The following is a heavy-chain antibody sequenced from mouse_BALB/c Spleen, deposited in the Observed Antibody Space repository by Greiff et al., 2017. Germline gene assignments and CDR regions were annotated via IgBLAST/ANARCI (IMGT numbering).Heavy chain of an antibody. Sequence: EVQVVESGGDLVKPGGSLKLSCAASGFTFSSYGMSWVRQTPDKRLEWVATISSGGSYTYYPDSVKGRFTISRDNAKNTLYLQMSSLKSEDTAMYYCARHEEGFDYWGQGTTLTVSS. CDR3: ARHEEGFDY. V-gene: IGHV5-6*01. CDR1: GFTFSSYG. CDR2: ISSGGSYT. J-gene: IGHJ2*01.